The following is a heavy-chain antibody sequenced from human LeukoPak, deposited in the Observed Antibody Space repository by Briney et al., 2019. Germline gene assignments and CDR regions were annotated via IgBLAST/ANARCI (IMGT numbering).Heavy chain of an antibody. V-gene: IGHV4-61*02. CDR2: FYNSGRT. CDR1: GGSISSDLYY. D-gene: IGHD2-2*01. Sequence: KSSQTLSLTCTVSGGSISSDLYYWNWIRQPAGKGLEWIGRFYNSGRTNFNPSLKSRVTISADTSKNQFSLKLRSVTAADTAVYYCARGRMGDIVVVPAAYYYMDVWGKGTTVTVSS. CDR3: ARGRMGDIVVVPAAYYYMDV. J-gene: IGHJ6*03.